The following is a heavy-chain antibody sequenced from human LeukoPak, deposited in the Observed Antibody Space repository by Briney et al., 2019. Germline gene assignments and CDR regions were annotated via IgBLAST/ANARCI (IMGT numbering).Heavy chain of an antibody. J-gene: IGHJ5*02. Sequence: ASVKVSCKASGGTFSSYAISWVRQAPGQGLEWMGGIIPIFGTANYAQKFQGRVTITADESTSTAYMELSSLRSEDTAVYYCARQRPAWFDPWGQGTLVTVSS. V-gene: IGHV1-69*13. CDR1: GGTFSSYA. CDR2: IIPIFGTA. CDR3: ARQRPAWFDP.